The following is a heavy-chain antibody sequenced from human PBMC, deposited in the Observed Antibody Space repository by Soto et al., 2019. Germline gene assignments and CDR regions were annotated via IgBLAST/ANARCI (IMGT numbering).Heavy chain of an antibody. V-gene: IGHV2-5*02. D-gene: IGHD3-22*01. CDR2: IYWDDDK. J-gene: IGHJ4*02. CDR3: AHRLCDSSCYWDVGYFDY. Sequence: QITLKESGPTLVKPTQTLMLTCTFSGFSLSTSGVGVGWIRQPPGKALECLALIYWDDDKRYSPSLKSRLTITKDTSKNQVVLTMTNMDPVDTATYFCAHRLCDSSCYWDVGYFDYWGRGTLVTVSS. CDR1: GFSLSTSGVG.